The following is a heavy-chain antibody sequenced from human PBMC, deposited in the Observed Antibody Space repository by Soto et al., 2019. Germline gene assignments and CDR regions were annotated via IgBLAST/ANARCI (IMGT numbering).Heavy chain of an antibody. CDR1: SASISNGHW. J-gene: IGHJ4*02. V-gene: IGHV4-4*02. CDR3: ASLVSYGDAKRDN. CDR2: MNHYGVA. D-gene: IGHD4-17*01. Sequence: QLQESRPGLVKPSGTLSLTCAVSSASISNGHWWSWVRQPPGKGLGWLGKMNHYGVANDNPSLQSRVARSLDKSNNQFPMGLRSVTAADTAVYYCASLVSYGDAKRDNWGQGSLVTVSS.